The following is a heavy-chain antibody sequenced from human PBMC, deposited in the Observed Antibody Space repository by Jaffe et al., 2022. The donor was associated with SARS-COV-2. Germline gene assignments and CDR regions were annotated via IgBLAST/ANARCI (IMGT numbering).Heavy chain of an antibody. D-gene: IGHD2-2*01. V-gene: IGHV3-30*03. J-gene: IGHJ6*02. Sequence: QVHLVESGGGVVQPGRSLTLSCEASGFTFSTFGMHWVRQAPGNGLDWVASISSDGNNKVYADSAEGRFTISRDNSKNTMFLQMNSLRAEDTALYYCAADKVPSTLPDYHYHGMDLWGQGTTVTVSS. CDR3: AADKVPSTLPDYHYHGMDL. CDR2: ISSDGNNK. CDR1: GFTFSTFG.